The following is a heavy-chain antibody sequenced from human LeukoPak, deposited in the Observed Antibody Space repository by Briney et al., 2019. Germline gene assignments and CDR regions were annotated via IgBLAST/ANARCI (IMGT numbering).Heavy chain of an antibody. D-gene: IGHD4-23*01. J-gene: IGHJ4*02. Sequence: AGGSLRLSCAASGFTMYTYGMHWVRQAPGKGLEYVSGIGPDGGTTYYANSVKGRFTISRDNSKNTLYLQMNSLRAEDTAVYYCAKDGKIVYWGQGTLVTVSS. V-gene: IGHV3-64*01. CDR1: GFTMYTYG. CDR2: IGPDGGTT. CDR3: AKDGKIVY.